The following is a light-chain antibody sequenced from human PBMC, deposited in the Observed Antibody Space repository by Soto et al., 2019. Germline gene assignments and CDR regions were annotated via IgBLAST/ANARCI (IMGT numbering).Light chain of an antibody. J-gene: IGKJ1*01. V-gene: IGKV1-5*01. CDR3: QQYNNWRT. CDR2: DAS. Sequence: DIQMTQSPSALSASVGDRLTITCRASQSISSWLAWYQQRPGKAPKLLIFDASSLESGVPSRFSGSGSGTEFTLTISSLQSEDFAVYYCQQYNNWRTFGQGTKVDIK. CDR1: QSISSW.